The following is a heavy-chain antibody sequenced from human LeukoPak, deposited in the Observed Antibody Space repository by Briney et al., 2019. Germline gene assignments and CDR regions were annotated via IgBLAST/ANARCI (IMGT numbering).Heavy chain of an antibody. CDR1: GFTFSSYS. D-gene: IGHD3-22*01. CDR2: ISSSSSYI. J-gene: IGHJ4*02. V-gene: IGHV3-21*01. CDR3: ARDRRDSSGYYYGHKYYFDY. Sequence: AGSLRLSCAASGFTFSSYSMNWVRQAPGKGLEWVSSISSSSSYIYYADSVKGRFTISRDNAKNSLYLQMNSLRAEDTAVYYCARDRRDSSGYYYGHKYYFDYWGQGTLVTVSS.